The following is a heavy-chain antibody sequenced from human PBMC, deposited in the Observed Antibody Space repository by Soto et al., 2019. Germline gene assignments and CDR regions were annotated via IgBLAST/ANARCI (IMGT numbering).Heavy chain of an antibody. Sequence: GGSLRLSCAGSGFTLSDHYIDWVRQAPGKGLEWVAGLSWDRSTVAYADSVQGRFTISRDHAKNSVDLLMDSLRPDDTALYFCAVSSPDIVVLPSSIYFTSWGPGTQVTVSS. V-gene: IGHV3-9*01. D-gene: IGHD2-15*01. J-gene: IGHJ4*02. CDR1: GFTLSDHY. CDR3: AVSSPDIVVLPSSIYFTS. CDR2: LSWDRSTV.